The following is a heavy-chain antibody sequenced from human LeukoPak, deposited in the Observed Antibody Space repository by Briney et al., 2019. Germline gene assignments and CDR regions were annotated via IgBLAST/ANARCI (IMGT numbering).Heavy chain of an antibody. V-gene: IGHV4-4*07. J-gene: IGHJ4*02. Sequence: PSETLSLTCTVSGGSISSYYWSWIRQPAGKGLEWIGRIYTSGSTNYNPSLKSRVTMSVDTSKTQFSLKLSSVTAADTAVYYCAREGDTMIVVDLDYWGQGTLVTVSS. CDR2: IYTSGST. CDR1: GGSISSYY. CDR3: AREGDTMIVVDLDY. D-gene: IGHD3-22*01.